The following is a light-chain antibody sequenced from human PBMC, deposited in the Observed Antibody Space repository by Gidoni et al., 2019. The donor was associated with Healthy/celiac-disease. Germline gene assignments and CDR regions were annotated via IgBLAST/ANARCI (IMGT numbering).Light chain of an antibody. J-gene: IGLJ3*02. CDR2: DVS. V-gene: IGLV2-11*01. CDR3: CSYAGSYSWV. Sequence: QSARTQPRSVSGSPGQSVTISCTGTSSEVGGYNYVAWYQQHPGKAPKLMIYDVSKRPSGFPARFSGSKSCNTASLTISGRQAEDEADYYCCSYAGSYSWVFGGWTTLTVL. CDR1: SSEVGGYNY.